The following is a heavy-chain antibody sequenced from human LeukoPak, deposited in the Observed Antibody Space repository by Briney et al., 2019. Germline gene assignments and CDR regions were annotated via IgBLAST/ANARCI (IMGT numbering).Heavy chain of an antibody. J-gene: IGHJ5*02. CDR3: AKAAQRITIFGVVIPNGFDP. Sequence: GGSLRLSCAASGFTFSSYAMSWVRQAPGKGLEWVSAISGSGGSTYYADSVKGRFTISRDNSKNTLYLQMNSLRAEDTAVYYCAKAAQRITIFGVVIPNGFDPWGQGTLVTVSS. V-gene: IGHV3-23*01. CDR2: ISGSGGST. CDR1: GFTFSSYA. D-gene: IGHD3-3*01.